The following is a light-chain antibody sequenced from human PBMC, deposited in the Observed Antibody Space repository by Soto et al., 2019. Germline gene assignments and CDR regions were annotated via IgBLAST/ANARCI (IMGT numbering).Light chain of an antibody. CDR1: QSVSSH. CDR2: DAS. J-gene: IGKJ5*01. Sequence: RGSSQYPNTLSVSPVERAPVSFRASQSVSSHLAWYQHKPGQAPRLLFYDASTRATGIPARFSGSGSGTEFTLTISSLQSEDFAVYYCQQYNEWPITFGQGTRLEIK. V-gene: IGKV3-15*01. CDR3: QQYNEWPIT.